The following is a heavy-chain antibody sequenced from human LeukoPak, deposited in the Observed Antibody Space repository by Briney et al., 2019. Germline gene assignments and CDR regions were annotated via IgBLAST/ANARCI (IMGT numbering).Heavy chain of an antibody. CDR1: GFTFSSYW. Sequence: PGGSLRLSCAASGFTFSSYWMHWVRQAPGKGLVGVSRINSDGRSTNYADSVKGRFTISRDNAKNTLYLQMNSLRAEDTAVYYCASGSYGSGFYYFYYMDVWGKGTTVTVSS. CDR3: ASGSYGSGFYYFYYMDV. V-gene: IGHV3-74*01. J-gene: IGHJ6*03. CDR2: INSDGRST. D-gene: IGHD3-10*01.